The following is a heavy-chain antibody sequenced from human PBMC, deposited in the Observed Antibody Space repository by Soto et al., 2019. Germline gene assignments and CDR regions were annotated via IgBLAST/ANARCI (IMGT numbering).Heavy chain of an antibody. J-gene: IGHJ4*02. D-gene: IGHD6-25*01. CDR2: MNPYTGKA. CDR3: ARRKERSGPNYFGY. CDR1: GYTFTTYD. V-gene: IGHV1-8*01. Sequence: ASVKVSCKASGYTFTTYDINWVRQAPGQGLECMGWMNPYTGKAGYAQKFQGRVTMTRXXXXSXXXMXLXXLRXEXTAVYYCARRKERSGPNYFGYWGLGTLVTVSP.